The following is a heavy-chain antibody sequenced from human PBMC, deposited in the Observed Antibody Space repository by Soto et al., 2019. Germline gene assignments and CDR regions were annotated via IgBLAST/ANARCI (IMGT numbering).Heavy chain of an antibody. V-gene: IGHV3-21*01. CDR1: VFTFSSYS. D-gene: IGHD3-10*01. CDR2: ISSSSSYI. Sequence: VGSLRLSCASSVFTFSSYSMNYVRDSPGKGLEWVSSISSSSSYIYYADSVKGRFTISRDNAKNSLYLQMNSLRAEDTAVYYCARDRNYYYGSGSHYQFGVYYYGIDVGGHGNTVTVCS. J-gene: IGHJ6*02. CDR3: ARDRNYYYGSGSHYQFGVYYYGIDV.